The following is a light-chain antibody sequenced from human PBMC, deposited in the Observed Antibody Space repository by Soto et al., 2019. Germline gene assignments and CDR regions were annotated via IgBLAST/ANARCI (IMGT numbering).Light chain of an antibody. Sequence: SYELTQSLSVSVAPGKTARITCGGTNIGSKSVHWYQQKPGQAPVLVIYYDYDRPSGIPERFSGSNSGNTATLTISRVEAGDEADYFCQVWDSNSDHVVFGGGTKLTVL. V-gene: IGLV3-21*04. CDR2: YDY. CDR3: QVWDSNSDHVV. CDR1: NIGSKS. J-gene: IGLJ2*01.